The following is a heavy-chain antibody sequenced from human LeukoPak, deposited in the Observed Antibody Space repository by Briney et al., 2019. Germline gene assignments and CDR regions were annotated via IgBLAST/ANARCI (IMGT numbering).Heavy chain of an antibody. J-gene: IGHJ3*02. D-gene: IGHD2-15*01. CDR2: IYYSGST. CDR1: GGSISSGGYY. CDR3: AGDRPPGYCSGGSCYSGMGAFDI. V-gene: IGHV4-31*03. Sequence: PSQTLSLTCTVSGGSISSGGYYWSWIRQHPGKGLEWIGYIYYSGSTYYNPSLKSRVTISVDTSKNQFSLKLSSVTAADTAVYYCAGDRPPGYCSGGSCYSGMGAFDIWGQGTMVTVSS.